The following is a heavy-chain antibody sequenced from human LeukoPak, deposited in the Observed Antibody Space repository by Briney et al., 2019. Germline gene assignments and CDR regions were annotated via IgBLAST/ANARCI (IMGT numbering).Heavy chain of an antibody. CDR1: GFTFSSYE. V-gene: IGHV3-48*03. J-gene: IGHJ4*02. D-gene: IGHD3-16*02. CDR2: ISSSGSTI. Sequence: PGGSLRLSXAASGFTFSSYEMNWVRQAPGKGLEWVSYISSSGSTIYYADSVKGRFTISRDNAKNSLYLQMNSLRAEDTAVYYCASDQGYVWGSYRTPFDYWGQGTLVTVSS. CDR3: ASDQGYVWGSYRTPFDY.